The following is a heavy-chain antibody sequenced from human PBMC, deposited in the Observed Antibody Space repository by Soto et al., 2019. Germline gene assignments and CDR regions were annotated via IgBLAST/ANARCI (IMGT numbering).Heavy chain of an antibody. CDR1: GGSISSGGYY. D-gene: IGHD2-15*01. V-gene: IGHV4-31*03. CDR2: IYYSGST. Sequence: SETLSLTCTVSGGSISSGGYYWSWIRQHPGKGLEWIGYIYYSGSTYYNPSLKSRVTISVDTSKNQFSLKLSSVTAADTAVYYWAGERYCSGGFWYLRTPPWFEPWGQGTLVTVSS. J-gene: IGHJ5*02. CDR3: AGERYCSGGFWYLRTPPWFEP.